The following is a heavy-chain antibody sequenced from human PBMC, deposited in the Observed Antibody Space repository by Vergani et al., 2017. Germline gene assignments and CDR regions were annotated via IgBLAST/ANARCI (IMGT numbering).Heavy chain of an antibody. CDR1: GFTFDDYA. J-gene: IGHJ2*01. Sequence: EVQLVESGGGLVQPGRSLRLSCAASGFTFDDYAMHWVRQAPGKGLEWVSGISWNSGSIGYADSVKGRFTISRDNAKNTLYLQMNSLRAEDTAVYYCAKDRAYYYDSSGYYEDWYFDLWGRGTLVTVSS. CDR3: AKDRAYYYDSSGYYEDWYFDL. V-gene: IGHV3-9*01. CDR2: ISWNSGSI. D-gene: IGHD3-22*01.